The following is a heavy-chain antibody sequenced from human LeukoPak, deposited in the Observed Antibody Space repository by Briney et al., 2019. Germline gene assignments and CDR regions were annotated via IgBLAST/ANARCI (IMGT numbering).Heavy chain of an antibody. V-gene: IGHV3-21*04. CDR1: GFTFSSYS. CDR3: AKNTVSGGHYQYYMDV. D-gene: IGHD4-11*01. J-gene: IGHJ6*03. Sequence: GGSLRLSCAASGFTFSSYSMNWVRQAPGKGLEWVSSISSSSSYIYYADSVKGRFTISRDNAKNSLYLQMNSLRAEDTAVYYCAKNTVSGGHYQYYMDVWGKGTTVTVSS. CDR2: ISSSSSYI.